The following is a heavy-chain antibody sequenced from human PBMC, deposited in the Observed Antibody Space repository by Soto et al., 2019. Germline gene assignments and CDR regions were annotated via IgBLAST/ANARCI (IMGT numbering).Heavy chain of an antibody. V-gene: IGHV1-69*12. CDR2: IIPIFGAA. CDR3: ARDGDGYNAYYYYGMDV. D-gene: IGHD5-12*01. J-gene: IGHJ6*02. Sequence: QVQLVQSGAEVKKPGSSVKVSCKASGGTFSSYAISWVRQTPGQGHEWMGGIIPIFGAANHAQKFQGRVTITADESPSTAYLELSSLRSEDTAVYYCARDGDGYNAYYYYGMDVWGQGTTVTVAS. CDR1: GGTFSSYA.